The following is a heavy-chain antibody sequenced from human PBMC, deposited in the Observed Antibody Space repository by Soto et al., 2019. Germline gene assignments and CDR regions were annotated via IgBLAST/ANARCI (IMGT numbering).Heavy chain of an antibody. D-gene: IGHD2-2*01. J-gene: IGHJ4*02. CDR3: AKDQAEDIVVVPAAIDY. Sequence: GGSLRLSCAASGFTFSSYAMSWVRQAPGKGLEWVSAISGSGGSTYYADSVKGRFTISRDNSKNTLYLQMNSLRAEDTAVYYCAKDQAEDIVVVPAAIDYWGQGTLVTVSS. V-gene: IGHV3-23*01. CDR2: ISGSGGST. CDR1: GFTFSSYA.